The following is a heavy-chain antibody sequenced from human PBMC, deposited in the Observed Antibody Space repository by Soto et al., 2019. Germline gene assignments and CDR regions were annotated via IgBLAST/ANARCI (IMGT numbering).Heavy chain of an antibody. Sequence: SETLSLTCAVYGGSFSGYYWSWIRQPPGKGLEWIGEINHSGSTNYNPSLKSRVTISVDTSKNQFSLKLSSVTAADTAVYYCARGSYYYGSGSYYNPSPRFDYWGQGTLVTVS. V-gene: IGHV4-34*01. CDR3: ARGSYYYGSGSYYNPSPRFDY. D-gene: IGHD3-10*01. CDR1: GGSFSGYY. J-gene: IGHJ4*02. CDR2: INHSGST.